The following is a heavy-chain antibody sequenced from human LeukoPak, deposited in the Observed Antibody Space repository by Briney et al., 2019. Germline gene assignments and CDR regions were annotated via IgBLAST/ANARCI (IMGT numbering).Heavy chain of an antibody. CDR1: GFTFSSYA. D-gene: IGHD6-19*01. CDR3: AKEGGSGWSYFDY. V-gene: IGHV3-23*01. Sequence: PRGSLRLSCAASGFTFSSYAMSWVRQAPGKGLEWVSGISVSAGTTYYADSVKGRFTISRDNSRNTLFLQMNSLRADDTAVYFCAKEGGSGWSYFDYWGQGTLVTVSS. CDR2: ISVSAGTT. J-gene: IGHJ4*02.